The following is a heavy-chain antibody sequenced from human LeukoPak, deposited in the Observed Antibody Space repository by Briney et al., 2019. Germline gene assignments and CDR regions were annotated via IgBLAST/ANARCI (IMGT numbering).Heavy chain of an antibody. CDR2: ISYDGSNK. V-gene: IGHV3-30-3*01. CDR1: GFTFSSYA. Sequence: PGGSLRLSCAASGFTFSSYAMHWVRQAPGKGLEWVAVISYDGSNKYYADSVKGRFTISRDNSKNTLYLQMNSLRAEDTAVYYCARDNDILTSYPHFDYWGQGTLVTVSS. CDR3: ARDNDILTSYPHFDY. D-gene: IGHD3-9*01. J-gene: IGHJ4*02.